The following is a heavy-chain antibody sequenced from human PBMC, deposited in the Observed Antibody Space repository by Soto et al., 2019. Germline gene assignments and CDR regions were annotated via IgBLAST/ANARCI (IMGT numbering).Heavy chain of an antibody. J-gene: IGHJ5*02. CDR1: GGSISSGGYY. CDR3: ARVFSDSSSFFDP. V-gene: IGHV4-31*03. Sequence: PSETLSLTCTVSGGSISSGGYYWSGIRQHPGKGLEWIGYIYYSGSTYYNPSLKSRVTISVDTSKNQFSLKLSSVTAADTAVYYCARVFSDSSSFFDPWGQGTLVTVSS. D-gene: IGHD6-13*01. CDR2: IYYSGST.